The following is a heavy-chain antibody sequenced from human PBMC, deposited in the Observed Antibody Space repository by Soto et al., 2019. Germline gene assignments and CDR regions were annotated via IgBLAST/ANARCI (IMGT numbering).Heavy chain of an antibody. CDR3: ARASGSSWLHYFDY. J-gene: IGHJ4*02. CDR1: EFTISSNY. D-gene: IGHD6-13*01. V-gene: IGHV3-53*01. CDR2: IYSGGST. Sequence: GSLRLSCAAAEFTISSNYISCVPQDPGKGLEWVSVIYSGGSTYYADSVKGRFTISRDNSKNTLYLQMNSLRAEDTAVYYCARASGSSWLHYFDYWGQGTLVTVSS.